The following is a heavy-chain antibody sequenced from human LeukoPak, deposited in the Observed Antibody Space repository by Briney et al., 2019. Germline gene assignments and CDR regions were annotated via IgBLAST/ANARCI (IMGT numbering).Heavy chain of an antibody. D-gene: IGHD2-2*03. Sequence: GGSLRLSCAASGFTFSTYRMHWVRQAPGKGLVWVARIRPEGTTTAYADSAKGRFTISRDNAKNTLFLQMNSLSAEDTAVYYCARDLDWILFDYWGQGTLVTVSS. J-gene: IGHJ4*02. CDR1: GFTFSTYR. V-gene: IGHV3-74*03. CDR2: IRPEGTTT. CDR3: ARDLDWILFDY.